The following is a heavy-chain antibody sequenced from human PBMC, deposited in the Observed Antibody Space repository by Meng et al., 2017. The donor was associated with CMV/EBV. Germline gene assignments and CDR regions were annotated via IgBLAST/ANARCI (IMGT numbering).Heavy chain of an antibody. CDR1: GGSISSSSYY. CDR2: IYYSGST. D-gene: IGHD1-14*01. V-gene: IGHV4-39*07. Sequence: GSLSLTCTVSGGSISSSSYYWGWIRQPPGKGLEWIGSIYYSGSTYYNPSLKSRVTISVDTSKNQFSLKLSSVTAADTAVYYCASGGDGNPPVLDAFDIWGQGTMVTVSS. CDR3: ASGGDGNPPVLDAFDI. J-gene: IGHJ3*02.